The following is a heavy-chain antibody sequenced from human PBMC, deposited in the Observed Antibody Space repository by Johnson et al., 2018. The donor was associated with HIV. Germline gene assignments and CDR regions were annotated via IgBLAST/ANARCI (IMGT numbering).Heavy chain of an antibody. V-gene: IGHV3-74*02. CDR2: INSDGSST. CDR3: ARVTLVLDI. J-gene: IGHJ3*02. CDR1: GFSFSSYW. D-gene: IGHD4-23*01. Sequence: MMLVESGGGVVQPGRSLGLSCAASGFSFSSYWMHWVRQAPGKGLVWVSRINSDGSSTSYADSVKGRFTISRDNAKNTLYLQMNSLRAEDTAVYYCARVTLVLDIWGQGTMVTVSS.